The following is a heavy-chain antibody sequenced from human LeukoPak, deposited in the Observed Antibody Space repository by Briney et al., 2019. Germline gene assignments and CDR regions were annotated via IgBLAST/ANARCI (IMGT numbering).Heavy chain of an antibody. CDR3: ARVPATGTQFDY. J-gene: IGHJ4*02. CDR2: INIDGSSI. CDR1: RLTFNNYW. V-gene: IGHV3-74*01. Sequence: PGGSLRLSCTASRLTFNNYWMHWVRQAPGKGLVWVSRINIDGSSISYADSVKGRFTISRDNAKSTLYLQMNSLRAEAAALYYCARVPATGTQFDYWGQGTLVTVSS. D-gene: IGHD6-13*01.